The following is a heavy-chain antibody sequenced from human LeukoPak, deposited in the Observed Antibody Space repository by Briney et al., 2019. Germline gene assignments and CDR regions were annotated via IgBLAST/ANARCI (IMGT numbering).Heavy chain of an antibody. Sequence: PGGSLRLSCAASGFTFDDYAMYWVRQVPGKGLEWVSRISWNSGSIDYADSVKGRFTISRDNAKNSLYLQMSSLRAEDTALYYCAKDIRYSSSWCFDYWGQGTLVTVSS. CDR2: ISWNSGSI. D-gene: IGHD6-13*01. CDR1: GFTFDDYA. CDR3: AKDIRYSSSWCFDY. J-gene: IGHJ4*02. V-gene: IGHV3-9*01.